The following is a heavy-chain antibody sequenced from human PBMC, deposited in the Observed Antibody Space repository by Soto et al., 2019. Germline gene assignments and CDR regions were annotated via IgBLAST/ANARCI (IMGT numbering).Heavy chain of an antibody. J-gene: IGHJ6*03. D-gene: IGHD1-7*01. V-gene: IGHV3-30*18. Sequence: QVQLVESGGGVVQPGRSLRLSCAASGFTFSSYGIHWVRQAPGKGLEWVAVISYDGSNKYYADSVKGRFTISRDNSKNRLYLQMNSLRAEDTAVYYCAKGGNYAYYYYFYMDVWGKGTTVTVSS. CDR3: AKGGNYAYYYYFYMDV. CDR2: ISYDGSNK. CDR1: GFTFSSYG.